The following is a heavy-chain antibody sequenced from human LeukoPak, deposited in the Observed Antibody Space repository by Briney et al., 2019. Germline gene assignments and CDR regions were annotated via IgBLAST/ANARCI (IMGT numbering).Heavy chain of an antibody. CDR2: ISAYNGNT. J-gene: IGHJ6*02. Sequence: GASVTVSCMASGYTFTSYGISWVRQAPGQGLEWMGWISAYNGNTNYAQKLQGRVTMTTDTSTSTAYMELRSLRSDDTAVYYCARDYYCSSTSCPFIRRYYYGMDVGGQGTTVTVS. V-gene: IGHV1-18*01. D-gene: IGHD2-2*01. CDR1: GYTFTSYG. CDR3: ARDYYCSSTSCPFIRRYYYGMDV.